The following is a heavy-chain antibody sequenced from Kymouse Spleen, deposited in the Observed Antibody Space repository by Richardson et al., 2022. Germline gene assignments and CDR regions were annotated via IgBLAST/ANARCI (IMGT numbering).Heavy chain of an antibody. Sequence: EVQLVESGGGLVQPGRSLRLSCAASGFTFDDYAMHWVRQAPGKGLEWVSGISWNSGSIGYADSVKGRFTISRDNAKNSLYLQMNSLRAEDTALYYCAKDTRVRGVTPYFDYWGQGTLVTVSS. J-gene: IGHJ4*02. CDR3: AKDTRVRGVTPYFDY. D-gene: IGHD3-10*01. V-gene: IGHV3-9*01. CDR1: GFTFDDYA. CDR2: ISWNSGSI.